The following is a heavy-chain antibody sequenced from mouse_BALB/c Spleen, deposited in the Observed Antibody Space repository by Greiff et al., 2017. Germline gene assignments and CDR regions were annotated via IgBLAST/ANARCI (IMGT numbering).Heavy chain of an antibody. Sequence: EVQLQESGAELVRSGASVKLSCTASGFNIKDYYMHWVKQRPEQGLEWIGWIDPENGDTEYAPKFQGKATMTADTSSNTAYLQLSSLTSEDTAVYYCNAAVGYAMDYWGQGTSVTVSS. CDR2: IDPENGDT. V-gene: IGHV14-4*02. CDR1: GFNIKDYY. J-gene: IGHJ4*01. D-gene: IGHD1-1*01. CDR3: NAAVGYAMDY.